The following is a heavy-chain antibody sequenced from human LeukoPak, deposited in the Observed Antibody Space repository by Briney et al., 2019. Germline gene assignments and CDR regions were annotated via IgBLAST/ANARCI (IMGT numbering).Heavy chain of an antibody. CDR2: IKQGGSEK. J-gene: IGHJ4*02. V-gene: IGHV3-7*01. CDR3: ARDRYYYDSSGYCIDY. CDR1: GFTFSSYW. D-gene: IGHD3-22*01. Sequence: PGGSLRLSCAASGFTFSSYWMSWVRQAPGKGLEWVANIKQGGSEKYYVDSVKGRFTISRDNAKNSLYLQMNSLRAEDTAVYYCARDRYYYDSSGYCIDYWGQGTLVTVSS.